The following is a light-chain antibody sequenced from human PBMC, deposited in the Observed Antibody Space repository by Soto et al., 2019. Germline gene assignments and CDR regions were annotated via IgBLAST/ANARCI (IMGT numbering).Light chain of an antibody. CDR1: QMIYTW. CDR3: QQYNTFWT. V-gene: IGKV1-5*03. Sequence: DIQMTQSPSTLSASVGDRVTITCRASQMIYTWLAWYQQKPGKAPKLLIYEASSLDVGVPSRFSGSGSGTEFTLTISSLQPDDFATYYCQQYNTFWTFGQGTKVGIK. J-gene: IGKJ1*01. CDR2: EAS.